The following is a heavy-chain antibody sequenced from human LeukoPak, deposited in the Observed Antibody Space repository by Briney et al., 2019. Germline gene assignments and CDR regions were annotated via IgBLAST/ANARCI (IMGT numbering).Heavy chain of an antibody. CDR3: AKEVSRISFFDY. J-gene: IGHJ4*02. Sequence: GGSLRLSCAASGFTFSSYGIQWVRQAPGKGLEWVAVISYDGSKKYYVDSVKGRFTISRDNSKNTAYLQMNSLRPEDTAVYYCAKEVSRISFFDYWGQGTLITVSS. D-gene: IGHD2-15*01. CDR1: GFTFSSYG. V-gene: IGHV3-30*18. CDR2: ISYDGSKK.